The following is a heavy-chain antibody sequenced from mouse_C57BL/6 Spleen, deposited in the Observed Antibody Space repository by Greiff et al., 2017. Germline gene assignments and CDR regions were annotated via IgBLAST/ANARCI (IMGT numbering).Heavy chain of an antibody. CDR1: GYAFSSYW. CDR2: IYPGDGDT. V-gene: IGHV1-80*01. CDR3: ARLGLRRTLSWFAY. D-gene: IGHD2-2*01. J-gene: IGHJ3*01. Sequence: QVQLKESGAELVKPGASVKISCKASGYAFSSYWMNWVKQRPGKGLEWIGQIYPGDGDTNYNGKFKGKATLTADKSSSTAYMQLSSLTSEDSAVYFCARLGLRRTLSWFAYWGQGTLVTVSA.